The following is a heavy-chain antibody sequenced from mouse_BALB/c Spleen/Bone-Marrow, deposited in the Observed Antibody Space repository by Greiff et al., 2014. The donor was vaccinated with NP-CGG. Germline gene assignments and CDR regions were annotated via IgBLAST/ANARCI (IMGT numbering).Heavy chain of an antibody. V-gene: IGHV1-4*02. J-gene: IGHJ2*01. CDR1: GYTFTSYT. Sequence: QVQLQQSAAELARPGASVKMSCKASGYTFTSYTMFWLKQRPGQGLEWIGYINPSSGYTDYNQNLKHKTTLTADKSSSTAYMQLISLTSKDSAVYYCAGEGDYLGYGDYWGQGTTLTVSS. D-gene: IGHD1-2*01. CDR3: AGEGDYLGYGDY. CDR2: INPSSGYT.